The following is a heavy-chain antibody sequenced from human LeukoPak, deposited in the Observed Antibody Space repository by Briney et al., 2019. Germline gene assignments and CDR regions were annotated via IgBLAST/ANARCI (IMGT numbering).Heavy chain of an antibody. CDR1: GGSFSGYY. CDR3: ARHAAAGYCSGGSCYNSYYYYYMDV. CDR2: INHSGST. Sequence: SETLSLTCAVYGGSFSGYYWSWIRQPPGKGLEWIGEINHSGSTNYNPSLKSRVTISVDTSKNQFSLKLSSVTAADTAVYYCARHAAAGYCSGGSCYNSYYYYYMDVWGKGTTVTISS. V-gene: IGHV4-34*01. J-gene: IGHJ6*03. D-gene: IGHD2-15*01.